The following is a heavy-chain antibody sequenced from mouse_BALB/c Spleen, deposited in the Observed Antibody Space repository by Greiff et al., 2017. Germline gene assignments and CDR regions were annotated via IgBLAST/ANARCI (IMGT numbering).Heavy chain of an antibody. CDR1: GYSITSDYA. D-gene: IGHD1-1*01. CDR3: ARRGYTHYYGSSYWYFDV. V-gene: IGHV3-2*02. CDR2: ISYSGST. Sequence: EVQRVESGPGLVKPSQSLSLTCTVTGYSITSDYAWNWIRQFPGNKLEWMGYISYSGSTSYNPSLKSRISITRDTSKNQFFLQLNSVTTEDTATYYCARRGYTHYYGSSYWYFDVWGAGTTVTVSS. J-gene: IGHJ1*01.